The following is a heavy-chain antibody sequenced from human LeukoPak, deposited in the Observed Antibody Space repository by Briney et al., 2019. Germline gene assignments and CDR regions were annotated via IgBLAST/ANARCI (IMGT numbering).Heavy chain of an antibody. V-gene: IGHV3-15*01. D-gene: IGHD2-21*01. CDR3: ARDFGVVIATPLDY. J-gene: IGHJ4*02. Sequence: GGSLRLSCAASGFTFSSYSMNWVRQAPGKGLEWVGRIKSTASGGTIDYAAPVKGRFSISRDNAKNSLYLQMNSLRAEDTAVYYCARDFGVVIATPLDYWGQGTLVTVSS. CDR2: IKSTASGGTI. CDR1: GFTFSSYS.